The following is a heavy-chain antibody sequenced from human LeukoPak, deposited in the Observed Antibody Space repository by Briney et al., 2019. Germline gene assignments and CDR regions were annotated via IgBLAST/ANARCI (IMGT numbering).Heavy chain of an antibody. CDR3: ARGASHVLRFLEWLPEAYYYYYGMDV. J-gene: IGHJ6*02. CDR1: AGSFISSSHH. CDR2: VYYGRTT. V-gene: IGHV4-39*07. D-gene: IGHD3-3*01. Sequence: SETLSLTCTVSAGSFISSSHHWGWIRQSPGKGLEWIGTVYYGRTTYYNPSLDGRVTISVDTSKNQFSLKLSSVTAADTAVYYCARGASHVLRFLEWLPEAYYYYYGMDVWGQGTTVTVSS.